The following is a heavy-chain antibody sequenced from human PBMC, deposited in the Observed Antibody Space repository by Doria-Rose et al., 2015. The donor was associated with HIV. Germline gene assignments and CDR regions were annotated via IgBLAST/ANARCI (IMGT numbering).Heavy chain of an antibody. Sequence: QESGPVLVKPTETLTLTCTVSGVSLSSPGMGVSWIRQPPGKALEWLANIFSADERSYKTSLKSRLNTSRGTSKSQVVLTMTDMDPVDTATYYCARIKSSRWYHKYYFDFWGQGTLVIVSA. CDR2: IFSADER. CDR1: GVSLSSPGMG. J-gene: IGHJ4*02. D-gene: IGHD6-13*01. V-gene: IGHV2-26*01. CDR3: ARIKSSRWYHKYYFDF.